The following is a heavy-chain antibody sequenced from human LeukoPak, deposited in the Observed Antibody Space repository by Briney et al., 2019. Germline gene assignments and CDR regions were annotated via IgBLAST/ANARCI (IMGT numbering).Heavy chain of an antibody. J-gene: IGHJ4*02. D-gene: IGHD3-10*01. V-gene: IGHV3-23*01. CDR1: GFTFSSYS. Sequence: GGSLRLSCAASGFTFSSYSMSWVRQAPGKGLEWVSAISGSGGSTYYADSVKGRFTISRDNSKNTLYLQMNSLRAEDTAVYYCAKGRLWFGESFDYWGQGTLVTVSS. CDR2: ISGSGGST. CDR3: AKGRLWFGESFDY.